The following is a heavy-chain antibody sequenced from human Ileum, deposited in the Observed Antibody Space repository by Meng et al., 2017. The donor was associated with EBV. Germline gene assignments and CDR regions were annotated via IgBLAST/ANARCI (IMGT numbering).Heavy chain of an antibody. J-gene: IGHJ4*02. V-gene: IGHV4-30-4*01. CDR3: ARVGNSPQVGVCVY. CDR1: GRSIRSGDYH. D-gene: IGHD2-8*02. Sequence: QLQWMRWGPGLGKPSQGLSPTCAVLGRSIRSGDYHWRRIRQPSGNGPEWIGYIYNSGSTYYRPLLKSGVTVTGESSKNRVNPKLRLETAADTAGYYCARVGNSPQVGVCVYWGQGNLVTVSS. CDR2: IYNSGST.